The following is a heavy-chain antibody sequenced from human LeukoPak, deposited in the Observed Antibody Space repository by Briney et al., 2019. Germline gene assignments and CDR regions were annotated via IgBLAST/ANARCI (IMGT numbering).Heavy chain of an antibody. J-gene: IGHJ6*04. V-gene: IGHV4-61*01. D-gene: IGHD6-13*01. CDR2: IYYSGST. CDR3: ARAYSSSPFTYYYYYGMDV. CDR1: GGSVSSGSYY. Sequence: PSETLSLTCTVSGGSVSSGSYYWSWIRQPPGKGLEWIGYIYYSGSTNYNPSLKSRVTISVDTSKNQFSLKLSSVTAADTAVYYCARAYSSSPFTYYYYYGMDVWGKGTTVTVSS.